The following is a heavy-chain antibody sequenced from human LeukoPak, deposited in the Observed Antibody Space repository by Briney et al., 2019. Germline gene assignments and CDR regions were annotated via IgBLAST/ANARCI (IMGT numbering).Heavy chain of an antibody. CDR1: RFTFSSYR. Sequence: GGALRLSCAASRFTFSSYRMNWVRQAPGKGLEWGTYISSSSDTIYYADSVKGRFTISRDNAKNSLYLQMNSLRAEDTAVYYCAKDLDTPEGRTGDAFDIWGQGTMVTVSS. V-gene: IGHV3-48*01. J-gene: IGHJ3*02. D-gene: IGHD1-14*01. CDR2: ISSSSDTI. CDR3: AKDLDTPEGRTGDAFDI.